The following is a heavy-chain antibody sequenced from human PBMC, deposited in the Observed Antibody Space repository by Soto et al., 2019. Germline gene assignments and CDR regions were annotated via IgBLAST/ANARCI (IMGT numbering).Heavy chain of an antibody. D-gene: IGHD3-22*01. CDR1: GYSISSGYY. Sequence: SETLSLTCAVSGYSISSGYYWGWIRQPPGKGLEWIGSIYHSGSTYYNPSLKSRVTISVDMSKNQSSLKLSSVTAADTAVYYCARVYYDSGAYYYDYFDYWGQGTLVTVSS. CDR2: IYHSGST. V-gene: IGHV4-38-2*01. CDR3: ARVYYDSGAYYYDYFDY. J-gene: IGHJ4*02.